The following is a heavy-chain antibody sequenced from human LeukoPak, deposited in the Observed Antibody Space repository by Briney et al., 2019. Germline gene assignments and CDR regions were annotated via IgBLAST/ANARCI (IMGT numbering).Heavy chain of an antibody. Sequence: ASVKVSCKASGYTFTGYYMHWVRQAPGQGLEWMGWINPNSGGTNYAQKFQGRVTMTRDTSISTAYMELSRLRSDDTAVYYCARAGDSSSWFYDYWGQGTLVTVSS. CDR2: INPNSGGT. CDR3: ARAGDSSSWFYDY. J-gene: IGHJ4*02. V-gene: IGHV1-2*02. D-gene: IGHD6-13*01. CDR1: GYTFTGYY.